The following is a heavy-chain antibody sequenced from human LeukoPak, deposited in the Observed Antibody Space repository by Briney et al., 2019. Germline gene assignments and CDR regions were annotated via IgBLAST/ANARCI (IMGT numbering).Heavy chain of an antibody. D-gene: IGHD5-24*01. CDR3: ARSQEEMATIEFDY. CDR1: GGSINSYY. J-gene: IGHJ4*02. Sequence: SETLSLTCTVSGGSINSYYWSWIRQFAGKGLEWIGRIYTSGSTPDYSPSLKSRVTMSIDTSKNQFSLKLSSVTAADTAVYYCARSQEEMATIEFDYWGQGTLVTVSS. CDR2: IYTSGSTP. V-gene: IGHV4-4*07.